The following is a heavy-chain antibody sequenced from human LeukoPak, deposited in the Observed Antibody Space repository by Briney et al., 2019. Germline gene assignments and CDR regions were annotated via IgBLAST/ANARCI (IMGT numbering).Heavy chain of an antibody. CDR1: RYTFTGYY. J-gene: IGHJ4*02. CDR2: INPNSGGT. D-gene: IGHD5-18*01. CDR3: AREYSYGYFDY. V-gene: IGHV1-2*02. Sequence: ASVKVSCKASRYTFTGYYMHWVRQAPGQGLEWMGWINPNSGGTNYAQKFQGRVTMTRDASISTAYMELSRLRSDDTAVYYCAREYSYGYFDYWGQGTLVTVSS.